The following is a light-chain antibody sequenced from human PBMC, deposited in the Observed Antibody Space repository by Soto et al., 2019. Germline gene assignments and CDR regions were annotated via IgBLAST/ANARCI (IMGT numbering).Light chain of an antibody. CDR1: SSDVGGYDY. Sequence: QSALTQPPSASWSPGQSVTISCTGTSSDVGGYDYVSWYQQHPGKAPKLMIYEVTIRPSGVSDPFSGSKSGNTASLTVSGLQAEDEADYYCSSYTGGNPSYVFGTGTKVTVL. CDR3: SSYTGGNPSYV. CDR2: EVT. J-gene: IGLJ1*01. V-gene: IGLV2-8*01.